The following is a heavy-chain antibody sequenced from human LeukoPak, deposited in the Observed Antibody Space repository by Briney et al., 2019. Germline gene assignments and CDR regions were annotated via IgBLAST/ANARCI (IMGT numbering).Heavy chain of an antibody. D-gene: IGHD3-10*01. Sequence: GESLKISCQGSGYSITSYWISWVRQMPGKGLEWMGRIDPSDSYTNYSPSFQGHVTISAYKSISTAYLQWSSLKASDTAMYYCARHLVNGSGSYYNWYYYGMDVWGKGTTVTVSS. CDR3: ARHLVNGSGSYYNWYYYGMDV. CDR2: IDPSDSYT. CDR1: GYSITSYW. J-gene: IGHJ6*04. V-gene: IGHV5-10-1*01.